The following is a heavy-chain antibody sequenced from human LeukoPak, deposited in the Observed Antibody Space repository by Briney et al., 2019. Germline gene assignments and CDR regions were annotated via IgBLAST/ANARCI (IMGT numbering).Heavy chain of an antibody. CDR2: IYYSGST. Sequence: SETLSLTCTVSGGSISSYYWSWIRQPPGKGLEWIGYIYYSGSTNYNPSLKSRVTISVDTSKNQFSLKLSSVTAADTAVYYCARGQEYDILTGFHAFDIWGQGTMVTVSS. CDR3: ARGQEYDILTGFHAFDI. J-gene: IGHJ3*02. V-gene: IGHV4-59*12. D-gene: IGHD3-9*01. CDR1: GGSISSYY.